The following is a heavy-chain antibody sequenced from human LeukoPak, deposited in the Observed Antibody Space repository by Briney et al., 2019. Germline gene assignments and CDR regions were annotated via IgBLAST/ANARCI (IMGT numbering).Heavy chain of an antibody. CDR2: VWYDGSNK. J-gene: IGHJ3*02. D-gene: IGHD3-10*01. CDR3: ARDRWFGDEDSFDI. CDR1: GFTSSTYG. V-gene: IGHV3-33*01. Sequence: GGSLRLSCAASGFTSSTYGMHWVRQAPGKGLEWVAVVWYDGSNKYYADSVKGRFTISRDNSKNTLYLQMNSLRAEDTAIYYCARDRWFGDEDSFDIWGQGTMVTVSS.